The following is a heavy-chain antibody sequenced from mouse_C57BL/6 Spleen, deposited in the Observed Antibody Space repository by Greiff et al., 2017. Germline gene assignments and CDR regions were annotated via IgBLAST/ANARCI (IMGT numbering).Heavy chain of an antibody. CDR2: ISDGGSYT. V-gene: IGHV5-4*01. J-gene: IGHJ2*01. Sequence: EVKVEESGGGLVKPGGSLKLSCAASGFTFSSYAMSWVRQTPEKRLEWVATISDGGSYTYYPDNVKGRFTISRDNAKNNLYLQMSHLKSEDTAMYYCAREEGTTAGGYWGQGTTLTVSS. D-gene: IGHD1-2*01. CDR1: GFTFSSYA. CDR3: AREEGTTAGGY.